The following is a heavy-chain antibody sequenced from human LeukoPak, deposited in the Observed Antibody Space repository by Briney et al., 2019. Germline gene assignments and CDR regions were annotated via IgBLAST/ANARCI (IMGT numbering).Heavy chain of an antibody. J-gene: IGHJ4*02. Sequence: GGSLRLSCAASGFTFSSYAMSWVRQAPGKGLEWVSAIGTSGASTYSADSVKGRFTISRDNSKTMLYLQMNSLTAEDTAVYYCAKLKVLTAAAPRGYFDYSGQGTLVPVSS. CDR1: GFTFSSYA. D-gene: IGHD6-13*01. CDR2: IGTSGAST. CDR3: AKLKVLTAAAPRGYFDY. V-gene: IGHV3-23*01.